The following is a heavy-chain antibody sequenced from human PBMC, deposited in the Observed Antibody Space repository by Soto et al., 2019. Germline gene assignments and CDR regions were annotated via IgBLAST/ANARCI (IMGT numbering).Heavy chain of an antibody. D-gene: IGHD3-22*01. CDR3: ARALSDYYDSSGYYDY. CDR2: IYYSGST. J-gene: IGHJ4*02. CDR1: GGSISSYY. Sequence: SXTLSLTCTVSGGSISSYYWSCIRQPPFKGLQWIGYIYYSGSTNYNPSLKSRVTISVDTSKNQFSLKLSSVTAADTAVYYCARALSDYYDSSGYYDYWGQGTLVTVSS. V-gene: IGHV4-59*01.